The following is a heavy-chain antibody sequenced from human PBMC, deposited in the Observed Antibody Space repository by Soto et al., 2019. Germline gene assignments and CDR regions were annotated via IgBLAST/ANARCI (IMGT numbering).Heavy chain of an antibody. CDR2: ISYNGRNK. Sequence: GGSLRLSCAASGFTFSFYAMHWVRQAPGKGLEWVAVISYNGRNKHYVDSVKGRFTISRDNSQDTLHLQMDSLRPGDTAVYYCARQAKIGDRSQFYFDSWGQGTLVTVSS. V-gene: IGHV3-30*04. D-gene: IGHD3-16*01. J-gene: IGHJ4*02. CDR1: GFTFSFYA. CDR3: ARQAKIGDRSQFYFDS.